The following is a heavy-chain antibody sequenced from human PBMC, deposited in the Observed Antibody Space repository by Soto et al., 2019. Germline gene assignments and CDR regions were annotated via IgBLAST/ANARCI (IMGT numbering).Heavy chain of an antibody. CDR3: VRDQLILPADDFYYGVDV. J-gene: IGHJ6*02. CDR1: GFSFNMYW. CDR2: IKQDGGEK. V-gene: IGHV3-7*03. Sequence: EVQLVESGGGSVQPGESLRLSCVASGFSFNMYWMSWIRQAPGKGLEWVARIKQDGGEKYYVDSVKGRFTVSRDNAKNSLHLQLHSVSADDAGIYYCVRDQLILPADDFYYGVDVWGQETTVTVSS.